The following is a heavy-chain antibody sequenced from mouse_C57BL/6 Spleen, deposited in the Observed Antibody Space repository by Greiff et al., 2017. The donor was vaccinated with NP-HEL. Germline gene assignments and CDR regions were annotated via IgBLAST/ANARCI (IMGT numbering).Heavy chain of an antibody. V-gene: IGHV1-61*01. Sequence: QVQLKESGAELVRPGSSVKLSCKASGYTFTSYWMDWVKQRPGQGLEWIGNIYPSDSETHYNQKFKDKATLTVDKSSSTAYMQLSSLTSEDSAVYYCARSRQPPYYFDYWGQGTTLTVSS. CDR2: IYPSDSET. CDR3: ARSRQPPYYFDY. CDR1: GYTFTSYW. J-gene: IGHJ2*01. D-gene: IGHD3-2*01.